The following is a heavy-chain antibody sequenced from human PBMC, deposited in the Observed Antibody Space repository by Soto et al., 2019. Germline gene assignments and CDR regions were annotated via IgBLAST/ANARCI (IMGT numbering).Heavy chain of an antibody. CDR2: INAGNGNT. CDR3: ARSRVTVAGTPHNWFDP. Sequence: QVQLVQSGAEVKKPGASVKVSCKASGYTFTSYAMHWVRQAPGQRLEWMGWINAGNGNTKYSQKFQGRVTITRDTSARTAYRELSSLRSEDTAVYYCARSRVTVAGTPHNWFDPWGQGTLVTVSS. CDR1: GYTFTSYA. J-gene: IGHJ5*02. D-gene: IGHD6-19*01. V-gene: IGHV1-3*01.